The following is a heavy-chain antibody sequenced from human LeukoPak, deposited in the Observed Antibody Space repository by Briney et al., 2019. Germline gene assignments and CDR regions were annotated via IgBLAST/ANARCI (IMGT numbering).Heavy chain of an antibody. CDR1: GITLSGYS. V-gene: IGHV3-9*01. CDR2: ISWNSGSI. J-gene: IGHJ4*02. CDR3: AKDHYGSGSYYTPFFDY. D-gene: IGHD3-10*01. Sequence: GGSLRLSCAASGITLSGYSMNWVRQAPGKGLEWVSGISWNSGSIGYADSVKGRFTISRDNAKNSLYLQMNSLRAEDTALYYCAKDHYGSGSYYTPFFDYWGQGTLVTVSS.